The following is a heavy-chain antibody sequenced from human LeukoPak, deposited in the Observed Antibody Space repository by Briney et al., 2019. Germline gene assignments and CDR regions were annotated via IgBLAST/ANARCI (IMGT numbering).Heavy chain of an antibody. V-gene: IGHV4-39*01. J-gene: IGHJ4*02. CDR3: TRRRGLEPPDY. CDR2: IYYSGNT. Sequence: SETLSLTCTVSGDSISNSNYYWGWIRQPPGQGLEWIGSIYYSGNTYYKPSLKSRVTISVDTSKNQFSLKLSSVTAADTAVYYCTRRRGLEPPDYWGQGTLVTVSS. CDR1: GDSISNSNYY. D-gene: IGHD1-14*01.